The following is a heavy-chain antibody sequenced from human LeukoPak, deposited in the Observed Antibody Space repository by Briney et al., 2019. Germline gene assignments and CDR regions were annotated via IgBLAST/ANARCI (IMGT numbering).Heavy chain of an antibody. CDR3: AGGGSQTGQDY. CDR2: IYTTGST. D-gene: IGHD2-15*01. CDR1: GGPISSYY. J-gene: IGHJ4*02. V-gene: IGHV4-4*07. Sequence: TSETLSLTCTDSGGPISSYYWSWIRQPAGKGLEWIGRIYTTGSTNYSPSLKSRVTMSVDTSKNQFSLKLRSVTAADTAVYYCAGGGSQTGQDYWGQGTLVTVSS.